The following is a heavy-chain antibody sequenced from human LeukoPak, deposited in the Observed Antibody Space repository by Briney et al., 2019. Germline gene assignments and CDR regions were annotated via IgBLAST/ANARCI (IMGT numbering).Heavy chain of an antibody. CDR1: GGSISSGAYY. D-gene: IGHD2-15*01. J-gene: IGHJ4*02. CDR2: IYHSGST. V-gene: IGHV4-30-2*01. Sequence: SETLSLTCTVSGGSISSGAYYWSWIRQPPGKGLEWIGYIYHSGSTYYNPSLKSRVTISVDRSKNQFSLKMTSVTAADTAVYYCARRKAGEVAVDYWGQGTLISVSS. CDR3: ARRKAGEVAVDY.